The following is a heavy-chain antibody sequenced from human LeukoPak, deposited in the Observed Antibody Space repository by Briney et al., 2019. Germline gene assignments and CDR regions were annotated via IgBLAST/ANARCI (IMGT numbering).Heavy chain of an antibody. CDR3: ARADPYCSGGSCSSFAY. CDR1: GFTFSSYG. J-gene: IGHJ4*02. D-gene: IGHD2-15*01. Sequence: PGRSLRFSCAASGFTFSSYGMHWVRQAPGKGLEWVAVISYDGSNKYYADSVKGRFTISRDNSKNTLYLQMNSLRAEDTAVYYCARADPYCSGGSCSSFAYWGQGTLVTVSS. CDR2: ISYDGSNK. V-gene: IGHV3-30*03.